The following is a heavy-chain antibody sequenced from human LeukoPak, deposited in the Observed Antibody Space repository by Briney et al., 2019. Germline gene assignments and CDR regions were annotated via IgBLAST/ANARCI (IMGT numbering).Heavy chain of an antibody. J-gene: IGHJ3*02. D-gene: IGHD3-10*02. CDR2: ISGSGDDT. V-gene: IGHV3-23*01. CDR3: AKDYVGVIPDAFDI. Sequence: GGSLRLSCAASGFTFNRYAMSWVRQAPGKGLEWVSAISGSGDDTYYADSVKGRFTISRDNSKNTLFLQMNSLRAEDTAVYYCAKDYVGVIPDAFDIWGQGTMVTVSS. CDR1: GFTFNRYA.